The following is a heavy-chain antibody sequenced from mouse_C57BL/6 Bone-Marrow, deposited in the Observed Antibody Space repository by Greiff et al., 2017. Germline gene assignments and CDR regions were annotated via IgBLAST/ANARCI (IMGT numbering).Heavy chain of an antibody. V-gene: IGHV1-63*01. CDR1: GYTFTNYW. CDR2: IYPGGGYT. J-gene: IGHJ4*01. Sequence: QVQLKESGAELVRPGTSVKMSCKASGYTFTNYWIGWAKQRPGHGLEWIGDIYPGGGYTNYNEKFKGKATLTADKSSSTAYMQFSSLTSEDSAIYYCARKGKYSNCLYAMDYWGQGTSVTVSS. D-gene: IGHD2-5*01. CDR3: ARKGKYSNCLYAMDY.